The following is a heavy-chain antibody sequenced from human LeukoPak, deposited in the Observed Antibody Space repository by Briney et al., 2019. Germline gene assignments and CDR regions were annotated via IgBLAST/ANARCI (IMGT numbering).Heavy chain of an antibody. J-gene: IGHJ1*01. CDR1: GFTFSNFA. CDR3: VRGGRR. V-gene: IGHV3-30*04. CDR2: ISSDGTSK. Sequence: PGGSLRLSCAASGFTFSNFAMHWVRQAPGKGLEWMAVISSDGTSKYYADSVKGRFTISRDNSRNTLYVQMDSLRAEDTALYYCVRGGRRWGQGILVSVSS.